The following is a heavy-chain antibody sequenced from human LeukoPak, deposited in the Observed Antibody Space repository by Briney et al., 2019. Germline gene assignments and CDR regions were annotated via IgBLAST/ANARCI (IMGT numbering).Heavy chain of an antibody. J-gene: IGHJ4*02. Sequence: PSETLSLTCTFSGGSISSYYWSWIRQPPGKGLEWIGYIYYSGSTNYNPSLKSRVTISVDTSKNQFSLKLSSVTAADTAVYYCARGDYDILTYYFDYWGQGTLVTVSS. CDR1: GGSISSYY. CDR3: ARGDYDILTYYFDY. CDR2: IYYSGST. D-gene: IGHD3-9*01. V-gene: IGHV4-59*01.